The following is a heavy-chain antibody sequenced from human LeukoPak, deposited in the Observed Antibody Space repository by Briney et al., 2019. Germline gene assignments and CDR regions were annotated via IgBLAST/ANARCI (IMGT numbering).Heavy chain of an antibody. D-gene: IGHD6-13*01. J-gene: IGHJ4*02. Sequence: GGSLRLSCAASGFTFSSYGMHWVRQAPGKGLEWVAFIRYDGSNKYYADSVKGRFTISRDNSKNTLYLQMNSLRAEDTAVYYCAKDSSSWLETPFDYWGQGTLVTVSS. CDR2: IRYDGSNK. V-gene: IGHV3-30*02. CDR1: GFTFSSYG. CDR3: AKDSSSWLETPFDY.